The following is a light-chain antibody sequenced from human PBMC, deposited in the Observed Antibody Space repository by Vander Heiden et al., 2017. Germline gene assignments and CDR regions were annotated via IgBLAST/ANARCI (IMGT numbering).Light chain of an antibody. J-gene: IGKJ5*01. Sequence: DIQLTQSPSFLSASVRDRVTITCRASQGISSLLGWYQQRPGKAPKLLISAASTLQSGVPSRFSGSGSGTEFTLTISSLQPEDFAIYYCQQVNRSPITFGQGTPLDIK. V-gene: IGKV1-9*01. CDR2: AAS. CDR3: QQVNRSPIT. CDR1: QGISSL.